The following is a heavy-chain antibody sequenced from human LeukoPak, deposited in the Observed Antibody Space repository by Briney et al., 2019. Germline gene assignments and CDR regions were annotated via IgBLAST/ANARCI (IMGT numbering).Heavy chain of an antibody. CDR1: GFTFSDYY. Sequence: PGGSLRLSCAASGFTFSDYYMSWIRQAPGKGLEWVSYISSSGSTIYYADSVKGRFTISRDNTKNSLYLQMNSLRAEDTAVYYCARVSNYYGSGSYTWYFGNWGQGTLVTVSS. D-gene: IGHD3-10*01. CDR2: ISSSGSTI. V-gene: IGHV3-11*01. J-gene: IGHJ4*02. CDR3: ARVSNYYGSGSYTWYFGN.